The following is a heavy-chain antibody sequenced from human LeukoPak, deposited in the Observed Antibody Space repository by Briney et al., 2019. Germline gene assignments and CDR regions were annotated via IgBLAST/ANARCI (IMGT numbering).Heavy chain of an antibody. V-gene: IGHV3-30*02. CDR1: GFTFNSYG. Sequence: GVSLRLSCAASGFTFNSYGMHWVRQAPGKGLEWLAFMRYDGRDKYYAVSVKGRLTLSRDHSKNTLYLQMSSLRAEDTAVYYCAKGSYYCSSSSCPQYYYYMDVWGKGTTVTVSS. J-gene: IGHJ6*03. CDR2: MRYDGRDK. D-gene: IGHD2-2*01. CDR3: AKGSYYCSSSSCPQYYYYMDV.